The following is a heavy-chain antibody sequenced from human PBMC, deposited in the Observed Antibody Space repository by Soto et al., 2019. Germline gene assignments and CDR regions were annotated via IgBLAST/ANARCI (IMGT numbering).Heavy chain of an antibody. CDR3: ARDRATIKYSSGWYPFHYYGMDV. J-gene: IGHJ6*02. CDR1: GDSVSSNSAA. D-gene: IGHD6-19*01. CDR2: TYYRSKWYN. V-gene: IGHV6-1*01. Sequence: SQTLSLTCAISGDSVSSNSAAWNWIRQSPSRGLEWLGRTYYRSKWYNDYAVSVKSRITINPDTSKNQFSLQLNSVTLEDTTVYYCARDRATIKYSSGWYPFHYYGMDVWGQGTTVTVSS.